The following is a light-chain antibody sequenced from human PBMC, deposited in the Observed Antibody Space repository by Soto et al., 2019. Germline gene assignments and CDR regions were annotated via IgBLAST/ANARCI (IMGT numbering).Light chain of an antibody. V-gene: IGLV1-40*01. CDR1: YSDIGAGYD. Sequence: QSVLTQPPSVSGAVGQRVTISCTGSYSDIGAGYDVHWYQQFPGTAPKLLIYGNTNRPSGVPDRFSGSKSGTSASLAITGLQAEDEAHYYCQSYDSRLSGHWVFGGGTKLTVL. J-gene: IGLJ3*02. CDR2: GNT. CDR3: QSYDSRLSGHWV.